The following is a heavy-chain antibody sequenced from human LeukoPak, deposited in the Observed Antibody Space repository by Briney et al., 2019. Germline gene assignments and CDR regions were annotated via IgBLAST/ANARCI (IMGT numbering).Heavy chain of an antibody. CDR3: ARDGIAAAGNFDY. CDR1: GGTFSSYA. J-gene: IGHJ4*02. D-gene: IGHD6-13*01. CDR2: IIPIFGTA. Sequence: SVKVSCKASGGTFSSYAISWVRQAPGQGLEWMGGIIPIFGTANHAQKFQGRVTITADESTSTAYMELSSLRSEDTAVYYCARDGIAAAGNFDYWGQGTLVTVSS. V-gene: IGHV1-69*13.